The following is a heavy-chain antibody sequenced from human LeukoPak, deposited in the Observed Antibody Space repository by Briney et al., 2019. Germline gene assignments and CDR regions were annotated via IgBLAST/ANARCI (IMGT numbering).Heavy chain of an antibody. CDR2: ISGSGGST. CDR1: GFTFSSYE. Sequence: GGSLRLSCAASGFTFSSYEMNWVRQAPGKGLEWVSYISGSGGSTYYADSVKGRFTISRDNSKNTLYLQMNSLRAEDTAVYYCAKDSVPDYYGSGSPGVNWFDPWGQGTLVTVSS. D-gene: IGHD3-10*01. CDR3: AKDSVPDYYGSGSPGVNWFDP. J-gene: IGHJ5*02. V-gene: IGHV3-23*01.